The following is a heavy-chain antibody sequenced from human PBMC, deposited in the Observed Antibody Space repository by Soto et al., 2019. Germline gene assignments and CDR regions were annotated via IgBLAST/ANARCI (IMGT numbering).Heavy chain of an antibody. CDR2: MYNSGTS. CDR1: GGSISSGTYY. J-gene: IGHJ4*01. V-gene: IGHV4-31*03. Sequence: QVQLQESGPGLLKLSQTLSLTCSVSGGSISSGTYYWSWIRHRPGKGLEWIGYMYNSGTSSYSPSLKSRSVLSVDTSKNLFSLKLTSVTAADTATYFCARRLRGSSAFDYWGLGILVTVSS. D-gene: IGHD2-15*01. CDR3: ARRLRGSSAFDY.